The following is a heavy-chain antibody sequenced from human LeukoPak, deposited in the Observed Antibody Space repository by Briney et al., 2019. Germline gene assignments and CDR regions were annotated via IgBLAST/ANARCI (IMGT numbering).Heavy chain of an antibody. Sequence: PGGSLRLSCAASGFTFSSYSMNWVRQAPGKGLEWVSSISSSSSYIYYADSVKGRFTISRDNAKNSLYLQMNSLRAEDTAVYYCASRSNVDYGDWEAFDIWGQGTMVTVSS. CDR3: ASRSNVDYGDWEAFDI. J-gene: IGHJ3*02. V-gene: IGHV3-21*01. D-gene: IGHD4-17*01. CDR2: ISSSSSYI. CDR1: GFTFSSYS.